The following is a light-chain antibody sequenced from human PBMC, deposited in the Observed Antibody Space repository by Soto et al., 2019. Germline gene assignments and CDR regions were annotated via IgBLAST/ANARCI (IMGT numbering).Light chain of an antibody. CDR3: QHRGA. J-gene: IGKJ3*01. Sequence: IQMTQSPSSLSASVGDRVTITCRASQTINSYLHWYQQKPGKAPKLLIYNTSNLQSGVPSRFSGSGSGTDFTLTISTLQPEDFAIYYCQHRGAFGPGTRV. CDR2: NTS. CDR1: QTINSY. V-gene: IGKV1-39*01.